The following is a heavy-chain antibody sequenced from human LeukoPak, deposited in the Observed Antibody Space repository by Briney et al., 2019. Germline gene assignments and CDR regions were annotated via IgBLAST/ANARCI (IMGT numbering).Heavy chain of an antibody. V-gene: IGHV4-59*12. CDR3: AREGGFYRPLDY. D-gene: IGHD3-3*01. CDR1: GDSISSYY. Sequence: SETLSLTCTVSGDSISSYYWSWIRQPPGKGLEWIGYIYYSGNTKYNPSLQSRVTLSVDTSKNQFSLKLSSVTAADTAVYYCAREGGFYRPLDYSGQGTLVTVSS. CDR2: IYYSGNT. J-gene: IGHJ4*02.